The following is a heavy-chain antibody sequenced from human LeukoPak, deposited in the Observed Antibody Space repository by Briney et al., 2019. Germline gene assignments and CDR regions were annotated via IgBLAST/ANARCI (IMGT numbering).Heavy chain of an antibody. CDR1: GYTLTELS. V-gene: IGHV1-24*01. D-gene: IGHD1-26*01. CDR3: ATVSSGSYWLYYFDY. Sequence: GASVNVSCKVSGYTLTELSMHWVRQAPGKGLEWMGGFDPEDGETIYAQKFQGRVTMTEDTSTDTAYMELSSLRSEDTAVYYCATVSSGSYWLYYFDYWGQGTLVTVSS. J-gene: IGHJ4*02. CDR2: FDPEDGET.